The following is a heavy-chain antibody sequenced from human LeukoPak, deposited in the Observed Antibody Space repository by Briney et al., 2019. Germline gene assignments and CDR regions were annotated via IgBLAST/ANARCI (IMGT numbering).Heavy chain of an antibody. J-gene: IGHJ6*03. CDR2: INPNSGGT. CDR3: ARGGAIVVVPAAIGYYYMDV. Sequence: ASVKVSCKASGYTFTGYYMHWVRQAPGQGLEWMGWINPNSGGTNYAQKFQGRVTMTRNTSISTAYMELSRLRSDDTAVYYCARGGAIVVVPAAIGYYYMDVWGKGTTVTVSS. V-gene: IGHV1-2*02. CDR1: GYTFTGYY. D-gene: IGHD2-2*01.